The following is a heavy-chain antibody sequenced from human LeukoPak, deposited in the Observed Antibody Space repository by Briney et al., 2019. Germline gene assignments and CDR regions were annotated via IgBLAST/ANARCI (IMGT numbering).Heavy chain of an antibody. Sequence: GGSLRLSCAASGLTVSSNYMSWVRQAPGKGLEWVSVIYSGGSTYYADSVKGRFTISRDNSKNTLYLQMNSLRAEDTAVYYCARDGQQLAYFDYWGQGTLVTVSS. CDR2: IYSGGST. CDR3: ARDGQQLAYFDY. V-gene: IGHV3-53*01. J-gene: IGHJ4*02. D-gene: IGHD6-13*01. CDR1: GLTVSSNY.